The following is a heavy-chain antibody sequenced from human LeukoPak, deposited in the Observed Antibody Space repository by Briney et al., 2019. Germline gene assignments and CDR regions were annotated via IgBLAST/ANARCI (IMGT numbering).Heavy chain of an antibody. J-gene: IGHJ3*02. CDR1: GFSLSTSGVG. CDR2: IYWDDDK. D-gene: IGHD3-3*01. Sequence: SGPTLVNLTQTLTLTCTFSGFSLSTSGVGVGWIRQPPGKALEWLALIYWDDDKRYSPSLKSRLTITKDTSKNQVVLTMTNMDPVDTATYYCAHRRAVSGFLEWLFDAFDIWGQGTMVTVSS. V-gene: IGHV2-5*02. CDR3: AHRRAVSGFLEWLFDAFDI.